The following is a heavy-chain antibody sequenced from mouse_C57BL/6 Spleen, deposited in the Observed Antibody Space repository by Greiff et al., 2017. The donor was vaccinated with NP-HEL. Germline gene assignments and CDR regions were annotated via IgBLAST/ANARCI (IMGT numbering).Heavy chain of an antibody. J-gene: IGHJ1*03. CDR2: IDPSDSYT. D-gene: IGHD2-2*01. V-gene: IGHV1-50*01. Sequence: QVQLQQSGAELVKPGASVKLSCKASGYTFTSYWMQWVKQRPGQGLEWIGEIDPSDSYTNYNQKFKGKATLTVDTSSSTAYMQLSSLTSEDSAVYYCARRMVTNWYFDVWGTGTTVTVSS. CDR1: GYTFTSYW. CDR3: ARRMVTNWYFDV.